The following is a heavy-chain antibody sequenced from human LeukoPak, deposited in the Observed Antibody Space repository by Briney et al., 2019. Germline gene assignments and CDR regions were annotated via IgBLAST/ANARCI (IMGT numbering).Heavy chain of an antibody. CDR1: GFTFGDYA. Sequence: GVLRLSCTASGFTFGDYAMSWVRQAPGKGLEWVGFIRSKAYGGTTEYAAPVKGRFTISRDDSKSIAYLQMNSLKTEDTAVYYCTRGKSSSWYPEGSYYFDYWGQGTLVTVSS. V-gene: IGHV3-49*04. D-gene: IGHD6-13*01. CDR3: TRGKSSSWYPEGSYYFDY. J-gene: IGHJ4*02. CDR2: IRSKAYGGTT.